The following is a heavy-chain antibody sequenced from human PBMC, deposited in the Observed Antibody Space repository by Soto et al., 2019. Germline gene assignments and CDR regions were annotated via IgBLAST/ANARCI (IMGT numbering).Heavy chain of an antibody. CDR1: GFTFSSYA. V-gene: IGHV3-23*01. D-gene: IGHD6-13*01. CDR3: AAGGWSSWSEYYYYYGMDV. J-gene: IGHJ6*02. CDR2: ISGSGGST. Sequence: VGSLRLSCAASGFTFSSYAMSWVRQAPGKGLEWVSAISGSGGSTYYADSVKGRFTISRDNSKNTLYLQMKSLRAEDTAVYYCAAGGWSSWSEYYYYYGMDVWGQGTTVTVSS.